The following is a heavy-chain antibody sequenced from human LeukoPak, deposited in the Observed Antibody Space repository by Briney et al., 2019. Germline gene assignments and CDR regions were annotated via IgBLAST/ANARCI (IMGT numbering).Heavy chain of an antibody. D-gene: IGHD5-18*01. CDR3: ARVPRSGYDYGPPDY. Sequence: PGGSLRLSCAASGFPFSTYSMNWVRQAPGKGLEWVSYISSSSSIIYYADSVKGRFTISRDNAKNSLYLQMNSLRAEDTAVYYCARVPRSGYDYGPPDYWGQGTLVTVSS. CDR1: GFPFSTYS. J-gene: IGHJ4*02. V-gene: IGHV3-48*01. CDR2: ISSSSSII.